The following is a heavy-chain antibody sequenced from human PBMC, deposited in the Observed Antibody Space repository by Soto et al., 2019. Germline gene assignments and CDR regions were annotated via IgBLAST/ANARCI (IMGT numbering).Heavy chain of an antibody. J-gene: IGHJ6*02. CDR2: ISWNSGSI. CDR1: GFTFDDYA. D-gene: IGHD6-13*01. V-gene: IGHV3-9*01. CDR3: AKDSIAGAGWVYYYYGMDV. Sequence: QPGGSLRLSCAASGFTFDDYAMHWVRQAPGKGLEWVSGISWNSGSIGYADSVKGRFTISRDNAKNSLYLQMNSLRAEDTALYYCAKDSIAGAGWVYYYYGMDVWGQGTTVTVSS.